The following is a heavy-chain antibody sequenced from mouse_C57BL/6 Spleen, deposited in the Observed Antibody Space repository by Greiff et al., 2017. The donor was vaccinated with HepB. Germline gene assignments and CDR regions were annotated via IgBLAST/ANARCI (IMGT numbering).Heavy chain of an antibody. Sequence: VQLQQSGAELVKPGASVKMSCKASGYTFTSYWITWVKQRPGQGLEWIGVIYPGSGSTNYNEKFKSKATLTVDTSSSTAYMQLSSLTSEDSAVYYCAREAHYYGSSSWFAYWGQGTLVTVSA. CDR2: IYPGSGST. V-gene: IGHV1-55*01. CDR3: AREAHYYGSSSWFAY. CDR1: GYTFTSYW. D-gene: IGHD1-1*01. J-gene: IGHJ3*01.